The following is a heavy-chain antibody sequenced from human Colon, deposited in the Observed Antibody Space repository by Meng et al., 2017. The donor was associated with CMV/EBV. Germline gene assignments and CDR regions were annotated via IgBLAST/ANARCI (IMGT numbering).Heavy chain of an antibody. J-gene: IGHJ6*02. D-gene: IGHD4-23*01. CDR2: INPNSGGT. Sequence: GESLKISCKASGYTFTGYYMHWVRQAPGQGLEWMGWINPNSGGTNYAQKFQGRVTMTRDTSISTAYMELSRLRSDDTAVYYCAATMVVMDYYYGMDVWGQGTTVTVSS. CDR1: GYTFTGYY. CDR3: AATMVVMDYYYGMDV. V-gene: IGHV1-2*02.